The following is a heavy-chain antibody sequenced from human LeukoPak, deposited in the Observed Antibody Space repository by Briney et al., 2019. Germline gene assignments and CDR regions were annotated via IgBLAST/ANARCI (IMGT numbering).Heavy chain of an antibody. CDR2: VMPIFATA. Sequence: SVKVSCKASGYTFTSYDISWVRQAPGQGLEWMGGVMPIFATANYAQKFQGRVTITADKSTSTAHMELSSLRTADTAVYYCANGRTDIVIVPATLRNYYFDYWGQGTMVTVSS. D-gene: IGHD2-2*01. CDR1: GYTFTSYD. CDR3: ANGRTDIVIVPATLRNYYFDY. J-gene: IGHJ4*02. V-gene: IGHV1-69*06.